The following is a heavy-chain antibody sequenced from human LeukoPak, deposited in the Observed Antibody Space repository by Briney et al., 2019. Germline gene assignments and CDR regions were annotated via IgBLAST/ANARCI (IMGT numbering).Heavy chain of an antibody. CDR2: IYYSGST. D-gene: IGHD3-22*01. Sequence: KSSETLSLTCTVSGGSISSSSYYWGWIRQPPGKGLEWIGSIYYSGSTYYNPSLKSRVPISVDTSKNQFSLKLSSVTAADTAVYYCARQVVVRDAFDIWGQGTMVTVSS. V-gene: IGHV4-39*01. J-gene: IGHJ3*02. CDR1: GGSISSSSYY. CDR3: ARQVVVRDAFDI.